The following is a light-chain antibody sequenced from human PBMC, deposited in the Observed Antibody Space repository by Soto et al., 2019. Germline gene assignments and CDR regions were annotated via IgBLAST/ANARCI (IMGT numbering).Light chain of an antibody. Sequence: IQMSECPSSVPASVEDRVTINSRASQGIRNDLGWYQQKPGKAPKLLIYAASSLQSGVPSRFSGGGSGTDFTLTISSLQPEDFATYYCLQDYNYPYTFGQGTRLEIK. J-gene: IGKJ5*01. CDR3: LQDYNYPYT. CDR2: AAS. V-gene: IGKV1-6*01. CDR1: QGIRND.